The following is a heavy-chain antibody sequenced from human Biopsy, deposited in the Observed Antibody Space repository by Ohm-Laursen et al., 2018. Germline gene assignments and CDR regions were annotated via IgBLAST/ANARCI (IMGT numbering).Heavy chain of an antibody. D-gene: IGHD3-3*01. Sequence: PSDTLSLTCSVSGGSIISYYWTWIRQPPGKGLEWIGHVYNGGITNYNPSLKSRVTISKDTSKNQISLQVNSVTAADTAVYYCARTPRDSFWSGSYKRGLWFDPWGQGTLVTVPS. CDR1: GGSIISYY. J-gene: IGHJ5*02. V-gene: IGHV4-59*07. CDR3: ARTPRDSFWSGSYKRGLWFDP. CDR2: VYNGGIT.